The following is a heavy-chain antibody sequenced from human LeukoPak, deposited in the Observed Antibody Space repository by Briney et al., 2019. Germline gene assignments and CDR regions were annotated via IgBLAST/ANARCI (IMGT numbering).Heavy chain of an antibody. CDR2: MSGRGVIR. Sequence: GGSLRLSCGASGFTFSCYVRSWVRQAPGRVLERVSGMSGRGVIRYYADCVKGRFNITRDNTKNMVYLQMNRLRAEDSALYYCAKEGYADSWYRFDYWGQGTLVTVSS. CDR3: AKEGYADSWYRFDY. V-gene: IGHV3-23*01. D-gene: IGHD6-13*01. J-gene: IGHJ4*02. CDR1: GFTFSCYV.